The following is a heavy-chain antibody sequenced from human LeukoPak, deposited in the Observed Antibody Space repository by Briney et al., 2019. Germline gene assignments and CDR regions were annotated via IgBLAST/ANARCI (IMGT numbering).Heavy chain of an antibody. CDR3: GQDWAWGAFGN. V-gene: IGHV3-30*04. D-gene: IGHD1-26*01. CDR1: GFTFTNYM. J-gene: IGHJ4*02. Sequence: GGSLRLSCVASGFTFTNYMMHWVRQAPGKGLDWVAVILEDGRSQHYADSVKGRFSISRDNSKNTLYLQMNSLRAEDTALYYCGQDWAWGAFGNWGQGTLVTVSS. CDR2: ILEDGRSQ.